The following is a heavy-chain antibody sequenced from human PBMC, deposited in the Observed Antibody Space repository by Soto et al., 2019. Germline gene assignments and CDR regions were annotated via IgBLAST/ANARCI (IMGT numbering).Heavy chain of an antibody. CDR1: EFSFSTYW. CDR3: ASVSAAQYYYGMDA. CDR2: IETTGSTT. D-gene: IGHD2-15*01. V-gene: IGHV3-74*01. J-gene: IGHJ6*04. Sequence: VQLVESGGGLVQPGGSLRLSCVASEFSFSTYWMHWVRQAPGKGLMWVARIETTGSTTTYADSVQGRFTISRDNAKNTMYLQMNSVRDDDTAIYICASVSAAQYYYGMDAWGKGTKVTVSP.